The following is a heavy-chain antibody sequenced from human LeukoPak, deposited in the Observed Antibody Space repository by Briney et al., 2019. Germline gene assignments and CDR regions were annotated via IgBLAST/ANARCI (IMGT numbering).Heavy chain of an antibody. J-gene: IGHJ4*02. D-gene: IGHD3-10*01. CDR1: GYRFTTDY. CDR3: ARALVGKLTYYYGSGSYYYFDY. Sequence: GESLKISCKASGYRFTTDYIGWVRQATGQGLEWMGWMNPNSGNTGYAQKFQGRVTMTRNTSISTAYMELSSLRSEDTAVYYCARALVGKLTYYYGSGSYYYFDYWGQGTLVTVSS. V-gene: IGHV1-8*02. CDR2: MNPNSGNT.